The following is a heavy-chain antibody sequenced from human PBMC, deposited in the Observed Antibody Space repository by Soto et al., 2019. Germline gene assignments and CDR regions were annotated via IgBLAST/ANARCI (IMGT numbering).Heavy chain of an antibody. J-gene: IGHJ4*02. D-gene: IGHD1-1*01. V-gene: IGHV4-39*01. CDR3: ARHSPQGTEDY. CDR1: GGSISSSSYY. Sequence: QLQLQESGPGLVKPSETLSLTCTVSGGSISSSSYYWGWIRQPPGNGLEWIGSIYYSRCTYYNPSLQSPVAISLDTSKNQCSLMLSSVTAADTAVYYCARHSPQGTEDYRGQGTLVTVSS. CDR2: IYYSRCT.